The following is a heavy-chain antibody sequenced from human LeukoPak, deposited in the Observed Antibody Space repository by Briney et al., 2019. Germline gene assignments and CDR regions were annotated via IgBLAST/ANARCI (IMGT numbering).Heavy chain of an antibody. Sequence: GGSLRLSCVASGFAFETYTMNWVRQAPGKGLEWVSFISSTSSDINYADSVRGRFTISRDNAKHSLFLQMDSLRVEDTAVYYCAKGLFSGYDKYLDSWGEGTLVTVSS. V-gene: IGHV3-21*04. CDR1: GFAFETYT. D-gene: IGHD5-12*01. J-gene: IGHJ4*02. CDR2: ISSTSSDI. CDR3: AKGLFSGYDKYLDS.